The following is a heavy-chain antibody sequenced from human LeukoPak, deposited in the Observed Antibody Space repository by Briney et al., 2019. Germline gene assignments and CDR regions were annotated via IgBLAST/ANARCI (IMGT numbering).Heavy chain of an antibody. D-gene: IGHD6-19*01. CDR1: GYTFTGYY. Sequence: SVTVSCKASGYTFTGYYIHWVRQAPGQGLEWMGGIIPIFGTANYAQKFQGRVTITADESTSTAYMELSSLRSEDTAVYYCARDPVAGTNVYWGQGTLVTVSS. V-gene: IGHV1-69*13. CDR2: IIPIFGTA. J-gene: IGHJ4*02. CDR3: ARDPVAGTNVY.